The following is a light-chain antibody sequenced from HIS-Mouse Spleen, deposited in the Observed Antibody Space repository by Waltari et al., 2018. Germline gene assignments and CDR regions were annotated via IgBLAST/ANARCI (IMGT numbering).Light chain of an antibody. V-gene: IGKV1-5*03. Sequence: DIQMTQSPYTLSASVGDRVTITCRASQSISSWLAWYQQKSGKAPKLLIYKAYSLESGVRSRFSGSESGTEFTLTISSLQPDDFATYYCQQYNSQWTFGRGTKVEIK. CDR1: QSISSW. CDR3: QQYNSQWT. CDR2: KAY. J-gene: IGKJ1*01.